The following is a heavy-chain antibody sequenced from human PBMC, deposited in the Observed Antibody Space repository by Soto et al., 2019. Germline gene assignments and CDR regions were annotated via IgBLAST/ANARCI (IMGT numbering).Heavy chain of an antibody. CDR2: LNPNSGDT. CDR1: GYTFSSYD. D-gene: IGHD6-19*01. V-gene: IGHV1-8*01. CDR3: ATSGGGWYLY. Sequence: QVQLVQSGAEVKKPGASVKVSCKSSGYTFSSYDINWVRQATGQGLEWMGWLNPNSGDTGYAQKFQGRVTLTRNTPIITAYIALSSLTSDDTAVYYCATSGGGWYLYWGQGTLVTVSS. J-gene: IGHJ4*02.